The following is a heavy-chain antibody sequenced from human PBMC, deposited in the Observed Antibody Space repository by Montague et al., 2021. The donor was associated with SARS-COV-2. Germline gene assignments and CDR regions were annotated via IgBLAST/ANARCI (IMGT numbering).Heavy chain of an antibody. D-gene: IGHD3-9*01. J-gene: IGHJ6*02. CDR2: IYYTGSS. V-gene: IGHV4-61*01. Sequence: SETLSLTCTVSGGSISSGSFYWSWVRQPPGKGLEFIGNIYYTGSSNYNPSLKSRVTILVDSSKNHFSLKLTSVTAADTAVYYCASLRGSAEILTAVQGVAYCNGMDVWGQGTTVTVSS. CDR1: GGSISSGSFY. CDR3: ASLRGSAEILTAVQGVAYCNGMDV.